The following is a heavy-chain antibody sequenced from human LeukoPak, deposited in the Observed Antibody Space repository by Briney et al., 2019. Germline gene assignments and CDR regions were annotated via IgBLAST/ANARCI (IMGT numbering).Heavy chain of an antibody. CDR1: GYTFTSYY. CDR3: ARDRLVDYQFYYMDV. Sequence: ASVKVSCKASGYTFTSYYMHWVRQAPGQGLQWMGIINPSGGSTTYAQKFQGRVTMTSDMSTSTVYMELSSLRSEDTALYYCARDRLVDYQFYYMDVWGKGTTVTVSS. D-gene: IGHD4-11*01. V-gene: IGHV1-46*01. J-gene: IGHJ6*03. CDR2: INPSGGST.